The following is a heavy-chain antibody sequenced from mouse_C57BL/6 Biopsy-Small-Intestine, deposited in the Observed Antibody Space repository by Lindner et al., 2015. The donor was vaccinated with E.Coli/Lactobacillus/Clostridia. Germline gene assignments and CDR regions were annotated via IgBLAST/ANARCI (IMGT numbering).Heavy chain of an antibody. Sequence: SVKVSCKSSGGTFNSFGISWVRQAPGQGLEWMGRIVPLVGRADYAQKFQGRVTISADDVTRTVYMELRSLKSDDTALYYCARDDSAPWGQGTLVTVS. CDR1: GGTFNSFG. D-gene: IGHD2-4*01. CDR2: IVPLVGRA. J-gene: IGHJ3*01. V-gene: IGHV1-63*01. CDR3: ARDDSAP.